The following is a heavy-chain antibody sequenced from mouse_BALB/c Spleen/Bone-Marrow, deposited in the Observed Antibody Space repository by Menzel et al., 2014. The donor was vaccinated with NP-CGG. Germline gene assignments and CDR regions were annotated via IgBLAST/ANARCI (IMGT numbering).Heavy chain of an antibody. J-gene: IGHJ4*01. CDR3: AREGRGSYGSSGYAVDY. CDR2: IWAGGSI. Sequence: VQLVESGPGLVAPSQSLSITCTVSEFSLSSYGVHWVRQPPGKGLEWLGVIWAGGSINYNSALMSRLSISKDNSKSXVFLKMKSLQNDDTAMYYCAREGRGSYGSSGYAVDYWGQGTSVTVSS. CDR1: EFSLSSYG. D-gene: IGHD1-1*01. V-gene: IGHV2-9*02.